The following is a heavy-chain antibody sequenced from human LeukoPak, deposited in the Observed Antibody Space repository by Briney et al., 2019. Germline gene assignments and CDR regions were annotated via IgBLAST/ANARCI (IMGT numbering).Heavy chain of an antibody. CDR3: AKATGGDSSGWYGNHKDYYYYGMDV. D-gene: IGHD6-19*01. CDR2: ISGSSGST. CDR1: GFTFSSYA. J-gene: IGHJ6*02. V-gene: IGHV3-23*01. Sequence: GGSLRLSCAASGFTFSSYAMSWVRQAPGKGLEWVSAISGSSGSTYYADSVKGRFTISRDNSKNTLYLQMNSLRAEDTAVYYCAKATGGDSSGWYGNHKDYYYYGMDVWGQGTTVTVTS.